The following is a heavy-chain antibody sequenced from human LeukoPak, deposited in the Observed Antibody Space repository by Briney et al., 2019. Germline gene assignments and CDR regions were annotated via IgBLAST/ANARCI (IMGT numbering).Heavy chain of an antibody. Sequence: GGSLRLSCAASGFTVSSNYMSWVRQAPGKGLEWVSVIYSGGSTYYADSVKGRFTISRDNSKNTLYLQMNSLRAEDTAVYYCASIMRDYYDSSGTLFDYWGQGTLVTVSS. CDR1: GFTVSSNY. J-gene: IGHJ4*02. D-gene: IGHD3-22*01. CDR2: IYSGGST. CDR3: ASIMRDYYDSSGTLFDY. V-gene: IGHV3-66*01.